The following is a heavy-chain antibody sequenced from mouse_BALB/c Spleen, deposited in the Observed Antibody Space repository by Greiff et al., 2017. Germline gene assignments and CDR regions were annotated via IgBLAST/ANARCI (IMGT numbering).Heavy chain of an antibody. D-gene: IGHD2-4*01. CDR1: GYSITSGYY. V-gene: IGHV3-6*02. CDR2: ISYDGSN. Sequence: EVKLQESGPGLVKPSQSLSLTCSVTGYSITSGYYWNWIRQFPGNKLEWMGYISYDGSNNYNPSLKNRISITRDTSKNQFFLKLNSVTTEDTATYYCARGGIYYDYDFAYWGQGTLVTVSA. CDR3: ARGGIYYDYDFAY. J-gene: IGHJ3*01.